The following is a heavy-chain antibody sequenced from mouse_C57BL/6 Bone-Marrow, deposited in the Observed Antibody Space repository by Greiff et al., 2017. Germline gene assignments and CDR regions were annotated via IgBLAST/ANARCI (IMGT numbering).Heavy chain of an antibody. CDR1: GYAFSSYW. D-gene: IGHD2-1*01. V-gene: IGHV1-80*01. Sequence: QVQLKESGAELVKPGASVKISCKASGYAFSSYWMNWVKQRPGKGLEWIGQIYPGGGDTNYNGKFKGKATLTADKSSSTAYMQLSSLTSEDSAVYVCARECALQSAAMDYWGQGTSVTVSS. CDR3: ARECALQSAAMDY. CDR2: IYPGGGDT. J-gene: IGHJ4*01.